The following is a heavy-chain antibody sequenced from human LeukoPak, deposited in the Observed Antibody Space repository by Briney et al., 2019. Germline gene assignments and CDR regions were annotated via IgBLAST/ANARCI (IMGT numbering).Heavy chain of an antibody. CDR2: ISSSSSYI. J-gene: IGHJ5*02. V-gene: IGHV3-21*01. CDR1: GFTFSSYS. D-gene: IGHD5-12*01. Sequence: GGXXXXSCAASGFTFSSYSMNWVRQAPGKGLEWVSSISSSSSYIYYADSVKGRFTISRDNAKNSLYLQMNSLRAEDTAVYYCARVDSGYDFRWFDPWGQGTLVTVSS. CDR3: ARVDSGYDFRWFDP.